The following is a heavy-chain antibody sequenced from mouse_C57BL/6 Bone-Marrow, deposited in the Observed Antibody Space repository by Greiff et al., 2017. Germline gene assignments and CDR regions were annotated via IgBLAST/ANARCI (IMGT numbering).Heavy chain of an antibody. V-gene: IGHV1-59*01. CDR3: ARSVRIITTVVAGDY. CDR2: IDPSDSYT. Sequence: QVQLQQSGAELVRPGTSVKLSCKASGYTFTSYWMHWVKQRPGQGLEWIGVIDPSDSYTNYNQKLKGKATLTVDTSPSTAYMQLSSLTSEDSAVYYCARSVRIITTVVAGDYWGQGTTLTVSS. D-gene: IGHD1-1*01. CDR1: GYTFTSYW. J-gene: IGHJ2*01.